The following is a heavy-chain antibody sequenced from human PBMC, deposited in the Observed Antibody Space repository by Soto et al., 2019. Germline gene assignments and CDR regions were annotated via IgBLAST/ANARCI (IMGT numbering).Heavy chain of an antibody. Sequence: QVQLVQSGAEVNKPGASVKVSCKASGYTFITYGVSWVRQAPGQGLDWLGWISTYNGNTRYAERLQGRVTMTTDTTTNTAYMELRNLRSDDPAVYYCARGPTDYYDNSANYFLDYWGQGTLVTVSS. D-gene: IGHD3-22*01. J-gene: IGHJ4*02. V-gene: IGHV1-18*01. CDR3: ARGPTDYYDNSANYFLDY. CDR2: ISTYNGNT. CDR1: GYTFITYG.